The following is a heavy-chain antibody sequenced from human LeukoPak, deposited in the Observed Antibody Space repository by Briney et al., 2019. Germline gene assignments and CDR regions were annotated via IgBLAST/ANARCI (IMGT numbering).Heavy chain of an antibody. J-gene: IGHJ1*01. CDR2: VYYTGRT. V-gene: IGHV4-39*02. CDR3: ARRRYYDSTGYFE. D-gene: IGHD3-22*01. CDR1: GNFISSSSYY. Sequence: SETLSLTCTVSGNFISSSSYYWGWIRQPPGKGLEWIGDVYYTGRTYYNPSLKSRVFISIDTSNNYFSLNLNFVTAADTAVYYCARRRYYDSTGYFEWGRGSQVTVSS.